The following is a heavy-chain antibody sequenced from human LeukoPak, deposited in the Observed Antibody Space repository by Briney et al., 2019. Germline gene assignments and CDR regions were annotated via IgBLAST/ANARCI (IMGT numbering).Heavy chain of an antibody. D-gene: IGHD1-1*01. CDR3: ARGRVSLRTSLDLDY. V-gene: IGHV4-4*02. Sequence: SETLSLTCAVSGDSMSSGNWWSWVRQSPGKGLEWIGEIFHTGNTNYSPSLKGRVTISLDKSKNQFSLKLSSVTAADTAVFYCARGRVSLRTSLDLDYWGQGALVTVSS. CDR2: IFHTGNT. CDR1: GDSMSSGNW. J-gene: IGHJ4*02.